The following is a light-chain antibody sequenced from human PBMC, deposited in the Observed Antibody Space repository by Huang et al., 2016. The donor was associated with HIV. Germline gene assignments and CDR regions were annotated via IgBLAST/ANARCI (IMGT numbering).Light chain of an antibody. CDR3: QQSYRALWT. CDR2: AAT. V-gene: IGKV1-39*01. Sequence: DIQMTQSPSSLSASVGDRVTITCRASQSISTYLNWYQQKPGKVPKLLIYAATSVQSGVPSRFSGSGSGTDFTLTIGSLQPEDFATYYCQQSYRALWTFGQGTKVEIK. CDR1: QSISTY. J-gene: IGKJ1*01.